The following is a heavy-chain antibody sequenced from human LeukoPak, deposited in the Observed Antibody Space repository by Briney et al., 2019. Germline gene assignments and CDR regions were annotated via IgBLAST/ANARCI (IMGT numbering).Heavy chain of an antibody. Sequence: GGSLRLSCAASGFTFSDYAMSWVRQAPGKGLEYVSVIYSGGNTYYAGSVKGRFTISRDNSKNTVYLQMNSLRAEDTAVYYCARLIAATGRLYFDYWGQGTLVTVSS. CDR3: ARLIAATGRLYFDY. CDR1: GFTFSDYA. J-gene: IGHJ4*02. D-gene: IGHD6-13*01. V-gene: IGHV3-53*01. CDR2: IYSGGNT.